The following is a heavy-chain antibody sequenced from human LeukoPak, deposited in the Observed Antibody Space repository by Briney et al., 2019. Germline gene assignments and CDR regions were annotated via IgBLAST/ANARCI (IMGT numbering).Heavy chain of an antibody. CDR3: ARDPDYISAAGTVLDY. CDR1: GFTFSSYE. V-gene: IGHV3-48*03. Sequence: GGSLRLSCAASGFTFSSYEMNWVRQAPGKGLEWVSYISSSGSTIYYADSVKGRFTISRDNAKNSQMNSLRAEDTAVYYCARDPDYISAAGTVLDYWGQGTLVTVSS. D-gene: IGHD6-13*01. J-gene: IGHJ4*02. CDR2: ISSSGSTI.